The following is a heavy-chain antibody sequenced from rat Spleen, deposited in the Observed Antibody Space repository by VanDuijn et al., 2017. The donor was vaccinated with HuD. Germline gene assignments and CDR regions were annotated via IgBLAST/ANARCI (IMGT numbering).Heavy chain of an antibody. D-gene: IGHD1-4*01. CDR1: GFTFSNYG. CDR2: ISPSGGRT. CDR3: ARRHFGYTDYFDY. J-gene: IGHJ2*01. Sequence: EVQLVESGGGLVQPGRSLKLSCAASGFTFSNYGTHWIRQAPTKGLEWVASISPSGGRTYYRDSVKGRFTISRDNAKSTLSLQMDSLRSEDTATYYCARRHFGYTDYFDYWGQGVMVTVSS. V-gene: IGHV5-19*01.